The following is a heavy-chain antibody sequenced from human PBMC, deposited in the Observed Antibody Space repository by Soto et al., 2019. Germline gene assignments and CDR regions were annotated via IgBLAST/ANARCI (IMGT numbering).Heavy chain of an antibody. CDR3: ATTHPLYAASRGGSYGMDV. J-gene: IGHJ6*02. CDR1: RYYVTSYW. V-gene: IGHV5-10-1*01. D-gene: IGHD2-2*01. Sequence: GESLKISCKGSRYYVTSYWITWVRQMPGQGVEWMGRIDPTDSYTNYSPSFQGQGTISADMSINTAYLQWSSLKASDTAMYYCATTHPLYAASRGGSYGMDVWGQGTMVTVSS. CDR2: IDPTDSYT.